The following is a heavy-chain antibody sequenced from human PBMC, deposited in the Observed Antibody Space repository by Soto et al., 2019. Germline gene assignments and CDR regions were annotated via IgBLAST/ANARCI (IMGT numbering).Heavy chain of an antibody. D-gene: IGHD2-21*02. J-gene: IGHJ5*02. Sequence: QVQLVQSGAEVKKPGASVKVSCKASGYNFVKYGITWVRQAPGQGLEWLGWISPYNGNTKYAQKIQGRVIMTTDTSTTTAYLELLSLTSDDTAVYYCARLQLGGDRMLNWFDPWGQGTLVTVSS. CDR3: ARLQLGGDRMLNWFDP. CDR2: ISPYNGNT. CDR1: GYNFVKYG. V-gene: IGHV1-18*01.